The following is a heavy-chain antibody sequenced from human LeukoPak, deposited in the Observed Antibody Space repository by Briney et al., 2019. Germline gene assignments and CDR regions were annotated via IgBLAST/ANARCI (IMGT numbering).Heavy chain of an antibody. D-gene: IGHD5-18*01. CDR3: ARGGYSYGHIDY. J-gene: IGHJ4*02. CDR2: ISGNGGST. V-gene: IGHV3-23*01. Sequence: PGGSLRLSCAASGFTFSRYAMSWVRQAPGKGLEWVSGISGNGGSTNYADSVRGRFTISRDNSKNTLYLQMNSLRAEDTAVYYCARGGYSYGHIDYWGQGTLVTVSS. CDR1: GFTFSRYA.